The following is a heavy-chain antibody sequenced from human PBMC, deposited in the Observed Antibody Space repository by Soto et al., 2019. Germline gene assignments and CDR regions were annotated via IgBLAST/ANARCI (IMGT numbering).Heavy chain of an antibody. D-gene: IGHD3-10*01. CDR2: IATYNTNR. J-gene: IGHJ5*02. V-gene: IGHV1-18*01. CDR3: ARVLRGVVNWFDP. CDR1: GDTFINFG. Sequence: ASVKVSCKTSGDTFINFGLSWVRQAPGQGLEWMGWIATYNTNRNYAQKFQGRLTLTTDTSTSTAYMELKSLQYDDTAVYYCARVLRGVVNWFDPWGQGTLVTVSS.